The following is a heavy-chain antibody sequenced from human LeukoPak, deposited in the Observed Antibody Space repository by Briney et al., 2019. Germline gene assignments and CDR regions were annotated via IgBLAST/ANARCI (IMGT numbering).Heavy chain of an antibody. CDR3: ARTVVVAATQDY. J-gene: IGHJ4*02. CDR2: IIPIFGTA. CDR1: GGTFSSYA. V-gene: IGHV1-69*05. Sequence: GASVKVSCKASGGTFSSYAISWVRQAPGQGLEWMGGIIPIFGTANYAQKFQGRVTITTDESTSTAYMELSSLRSEDTAVYYCARTVVVAATQDYWGQGTLVTVSS. D-gene: IGHD2-15*01.